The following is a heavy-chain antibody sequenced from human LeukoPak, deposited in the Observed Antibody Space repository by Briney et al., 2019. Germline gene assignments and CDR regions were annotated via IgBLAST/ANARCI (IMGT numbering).Heavy chain of an antibody. CDR2: IKQDGSDE. CDR1: GLTLSSTW. V-gene: IGHV3-7*01. J-gene: IGHJ4*02. Sequence: GGSLRLSCAASGLTLSSTWMSWVRQAPGKGLEWVANIKQDGSDEYYLDSVKGRFIISRDNGKNSLYLQMSTLTTEDTAVYYCARQPVGFWSGYYQYYFDHWGQGVLVTVSS. CDR3: ARQPVGFWSGYYQYYFDH. D-gene: IGHD3-3*01.